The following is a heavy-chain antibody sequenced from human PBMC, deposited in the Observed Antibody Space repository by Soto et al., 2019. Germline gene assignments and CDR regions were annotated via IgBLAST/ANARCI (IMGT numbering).Heavy chain of an antibody. CDR2: IIPIFGTT. CDR3: ARGALTTLAYYYGMDV. D-gene: IGHD4-4*01. CDR1: GGTFSSYT. Sequence: SVKVSCEASGGTFSSYTMSWVRQAPGQGLEWMGGIIPIFGTTTYAHKFQGRVTITADESTSTVYMELSSLRGEDTAVYYCARGALTTLAYYYGMDVWGQGTTVTVS. J-gene: IGHJ6*02. V-gene: IGHV1-69*13.